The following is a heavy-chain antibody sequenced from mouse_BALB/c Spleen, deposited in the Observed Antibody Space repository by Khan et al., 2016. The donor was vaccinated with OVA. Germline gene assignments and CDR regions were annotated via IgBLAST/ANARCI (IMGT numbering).Heavy chain of an antibody. Sequence: LQQSGSELVRPGASVKLSCKASGYTFTSYWMHWVKQRHGQGLEWLGNIYPGSGYTNYDEKFKNKGTLTVDTSSSTAYMHLSSLTSEDSAIXYCTRYPSFDYWGQGTTLTVSS. CDR2: IYPGSGYT. J-gene: IGHJ2*01. CDR1: GYTFTSYW. V-gene: IGHV1S22*01. CDR3: TRYPSFDY.